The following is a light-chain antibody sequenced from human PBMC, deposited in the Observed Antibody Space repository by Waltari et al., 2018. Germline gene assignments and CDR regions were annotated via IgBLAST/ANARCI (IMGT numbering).Light chain of an antibody. CDR1: GGRIASNF. J-gene: IGLJ3*02. CDR3: QSYDHAFPVV. Sequence: TQPHSVSGSPGETVIISCTGSGGRIASNFVQWYQQRPGRAPAAGIYENNQRPSGVPERFSGSIDGSSNSASLPISGLQSEDEADYYCQSYDHAFPVVFGGGTKLTVL. V-gene: IGLV6-57*02. CDR2: ENN.